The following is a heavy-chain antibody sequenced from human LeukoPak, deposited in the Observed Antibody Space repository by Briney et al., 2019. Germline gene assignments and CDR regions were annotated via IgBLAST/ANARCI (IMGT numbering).Heavy chain of an antibody. CDR3: AKDSAYYDRGGEYYFDY. D-gene: IGHD3-22*01. V-gene: IGHV3-53*05. CDR2: IYSDGRT. CDR1: GFTVSNKY. J-gene: IGHJ4*02. Sequence: GGSLRLSCAASGFTVSNKYMTLVRQAPGKGLEWVSLIYSDGRTYYADSVKDRCTISRDNSKNTLYLQMNSLRAEDTAVYYCAKDSAYYDRGGEYYFDYWGQGTLVAVSS.